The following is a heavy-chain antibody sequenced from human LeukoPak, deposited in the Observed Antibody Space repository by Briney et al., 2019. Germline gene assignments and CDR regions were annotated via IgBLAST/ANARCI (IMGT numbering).Heavy chain of an antibody. V-gene: IGHV4-4*07. J-gene: IGHJ5*02. CDR3: ARGPTTGDLLRRFDP. Sequence: PSETLSLTCTVSGGSISSYYWSWIRQPSGKGLEWIGRIYSSESTNYNPSLKSRVTMSVGTSKNQFSLKLSSVTATDTAVYYCARGPTTGDLLRRFDPWGQGTLVTVSS. CDR1: GGSISSYY. D-gene: IGHD1-26*01. CDR2: IYSSEST.